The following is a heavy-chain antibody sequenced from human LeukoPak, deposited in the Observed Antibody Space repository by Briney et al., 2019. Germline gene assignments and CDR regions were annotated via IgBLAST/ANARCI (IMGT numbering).Heavy chain of an antibody. V-gene: IGHV4-61*02. CDR3: ARGKRGHFDY. CDR1: GGSISSGSYY. Sequence: SETLSLTCTVSGGSISSGSYYWSWIRQPAGKGLEWIGRIYTSGSTNYNPSLKSRVTISVDTSKNQFSLKLSSVTAADTAVYYCARGKRGHFDYWGQGTLVTVSS. D-gene: IGHD3-16*01. J-gene: IGHJ4*02. CDR2: IYTSGST.